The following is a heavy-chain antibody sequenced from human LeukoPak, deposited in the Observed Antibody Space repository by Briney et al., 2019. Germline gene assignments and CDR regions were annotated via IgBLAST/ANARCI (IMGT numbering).Heavy chain of an antibody. CDR1: GFTFISSW. CDR3: ATDLHFGYCTATSCANY. V-gene: IGHV3-15*01. CDR2: IRSTPDGGAT. J-gene: IGHJ4*02. Sequence: GGSLRLSCAASGFTFISSWMTWVRQAPGKGLEWVGRIRSTPDGGATDYAAPVKGRFTISRDDSKNTLYLQMSSLRAEDTAVYYCATDLHFGYCTATSCANYWGQGTLVTVSS. D-gene: IGHD2-2*03.